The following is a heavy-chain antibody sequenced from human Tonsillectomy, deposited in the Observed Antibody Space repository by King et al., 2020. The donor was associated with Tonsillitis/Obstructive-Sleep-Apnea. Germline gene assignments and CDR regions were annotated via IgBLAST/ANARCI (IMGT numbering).Heavy chain of an antibody. J-gene: IGHJ4*02. CDR3: ARVGVGAT. Sequence: QLVQSGGGAVQPGRSLRLSCAASGFTFSRYGMHWVRQAPGRGLEWVAFIWHDGSNKYYADSVKGRFTISRDNSRNTLYLQMNSLRAEDTAVYYCARVGVGATWGQGTLVTVSS. V-gene: IGHV3-33*01. D-gene: IGHD1-26*01. CDR2: IWHDGSNK. CDR1: GFTFSRYG.